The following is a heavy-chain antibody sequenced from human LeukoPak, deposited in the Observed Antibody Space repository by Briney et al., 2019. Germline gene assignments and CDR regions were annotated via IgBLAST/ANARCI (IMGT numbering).Heavy chain of an antibody. CDR2: INPNSGGT. J-gene: IGHJ6*02. CDR1: GYTFTGYY. Sequence: ASVKVSCKASGYTFTGYYMHWVRQDPGQGLEWMGWINPNSGGTNYAQKFQGRVTMTRDTSISTAYMELSRLRSDDTAVYYCARGGSGRRVSLRAYGMDVWGQGTTVTVSS. V-gene: IGHV1-2*02. CDR3: ARGGSGRRVSLRAYGMDV. D-gene: IGHD2-8*01.